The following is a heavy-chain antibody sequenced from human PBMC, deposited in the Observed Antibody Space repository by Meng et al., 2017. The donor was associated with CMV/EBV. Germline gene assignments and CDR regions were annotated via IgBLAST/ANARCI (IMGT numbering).Heavy chain of an antibody. D-gene: IGHD3-3*01. J-gene: IGHJ6*02. V-gene: IGHV3-23*03. CDR2: IYSGGSST. CDR1: GFTFSSYA. Sequence: GESLKISCAASGFTFSSYAMSWVRQAPGKGLEWVSVIYSGGSSTYYADSVKGRSTISRDNSKNTLYLQMNSLRAEDTAVYYCAKGGLRFLGRYGMDVWGQGTTVTVSS. CDR3: AKGGLRFLGRYGMDV.